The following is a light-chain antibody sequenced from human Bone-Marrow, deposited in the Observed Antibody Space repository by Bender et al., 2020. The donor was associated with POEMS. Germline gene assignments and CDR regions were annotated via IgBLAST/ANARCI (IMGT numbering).Light chain of an antibody. CDR3: CSYAGSSAWV. CDR1: SSDVGIYNL. Sequence: QSALTQPASVSGSPGQSITISCTGSSSDVGIYNLVSWYQQHPGKAPRLLIYEVTKRPAGVSNRFSGSKSGSAASLTISGLQTEDEADYYCCSYAGSSAWVFGGGTKLTVL. CDR2: EVT. V-gene: IGLV2-23*02. J-gene: IGLJ3*02.